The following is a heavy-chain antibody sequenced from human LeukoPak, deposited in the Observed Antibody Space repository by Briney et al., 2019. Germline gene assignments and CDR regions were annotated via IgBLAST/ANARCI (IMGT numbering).Heavy chain of an antibody. Sequence: PSETLSLTCAVSGGSISSSNWWSWVRQPPGKGLEWIGEIYHSGSTNYNPSLKSRVTISVDTSKNQFSLKLSSVTAADTAVYYCARGGVGATTRYFDYWGQGTLVTVSS. CDR1: GGSISSSNW. D-gene: IGHD1-26*01. V-gene: IGHV4-4*02. CDR2: IYHSGST. J-gene: IGHJ4*02. CDR3: ARGGVGATTRYFDY.